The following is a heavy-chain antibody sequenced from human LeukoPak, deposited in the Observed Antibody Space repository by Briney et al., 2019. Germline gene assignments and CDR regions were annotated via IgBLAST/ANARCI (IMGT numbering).Heavy chain of an antibody. CDR2: IQSHGSPT. CDR1: GFSFSTYS. J-gene: IGHJ4*02. D-gene: IGHD6-13*01. V-gene: IGHV3-30*02. Sequence: GGSLRLSCAASGFSFSTYSMHWVRQAPGKGLEWVSFIQSHGSPTYYADSVKGRFTISRDNSMDTLYLQMNSLRVEDTGVYYCAKGGFGNSWPYVAHWGQGYLVTVSS. CDR3: AKGGFGNSWPYVAH.